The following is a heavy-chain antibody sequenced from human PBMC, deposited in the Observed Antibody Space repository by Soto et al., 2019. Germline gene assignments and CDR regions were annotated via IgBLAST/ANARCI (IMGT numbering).Heavy chain of an antibody. CDR3: ARTDLKLRGLDY. CDR1: GYTFTSYG. V-gene: IGHV1-18*01. Sequence: QVQLVQSGTEVRKPGASVKVSFKASGYTFTSYGIIWVRQAPGQGLEWMGWISGYNGNTDYVQRVQDRVTMTTDTSTRTAYMELRNLRSDDSAVYYCARTDLKLRGLDYWGQGTLVTVSS. D-gene: IGHD1-7*01. J-gene: IGHJ4*02. CDR2: ISGYNGNT.